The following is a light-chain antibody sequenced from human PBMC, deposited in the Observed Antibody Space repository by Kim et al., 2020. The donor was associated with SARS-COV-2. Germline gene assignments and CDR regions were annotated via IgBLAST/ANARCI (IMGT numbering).Light chain of an antibody. CDR1: QRVSSN. CDR2: GAS. Sequence: EIVMTQSPATLSVSPGERATLSCRASQRVSSNLAWYQQKPGQAPRLLIYGASTRATGIPARFSGSGSGTEFTLTISSLQSEDFAVYYCQQYSDWPQTFGQGTKVDIK. J-gene: IGKJ1*01. CDR3: QQYSDWPQT. V-gene: IGKV3-15*01.